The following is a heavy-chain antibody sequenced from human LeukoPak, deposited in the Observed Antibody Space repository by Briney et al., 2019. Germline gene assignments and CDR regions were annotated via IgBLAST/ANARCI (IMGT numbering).Heavy chain of an antibody. V-gene: IGHV3-13*01. D-gene: IGHD3-22*01. Sequence: PGGSLRLSCAASGFAFSSYDMHWVRQAIGQGLEWVSAIGSAGDTYYPGSVEGRFTISRDNSKNTLYLKMNSLRAEDTAVYYCAKDPGGYDSSGYYYDAFDIWGQGTMVTVSS. CDR3: AKDPGGYDSSGYYYDAFDI. J-gene: IGHJ3*02. CDR1: GFAFSSYD. CDR2: IGSAGDT.